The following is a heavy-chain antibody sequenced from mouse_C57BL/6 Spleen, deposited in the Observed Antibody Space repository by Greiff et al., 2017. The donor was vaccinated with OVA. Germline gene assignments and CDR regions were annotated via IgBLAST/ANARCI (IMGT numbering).Heavy chain of an antibody. CDR2: INPNNGGT. CDR1: GYTFTDYY. Sequence: EVQLQQSGPELVKPGASVKISCKASGYTFTDYYMNWVKQSHGKSLEWIGDINPNNGGTSYNQKFKGKATLTVDKSSSTAYMELRSLTSEDSAVYYCARREKYDGYYYAMDYWGQGTSVTVSS. D-gene: IGHD2-3*01. CDR3: ARREKYDGYYYAMDY. V-gene: IGHV1-26*01. J-gene: IGHJ4*01.